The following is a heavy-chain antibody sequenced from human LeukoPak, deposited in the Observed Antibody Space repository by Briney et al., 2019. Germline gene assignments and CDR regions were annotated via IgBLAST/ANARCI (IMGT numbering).Heavy chain of an antibody. V-gene: IGHV1-2*06. Sequence: GASVKVSCKASVYTFTGYYMHGVRQAPGQGLEWMGRINPNSGGTNYAQMFQGRVTMTRDTSISTAYMELSRLRSDDTAVYYCARAPRVVTMFSLPTSDYWGQGTLVTVSS. CDR3: ARAPRVVTMFSLPTSDY. D-gene: IGHD4-23*01. J-gene: IGHJ4*02. CDR2: INPNSGGT. CDR1: VYTFTGYY.